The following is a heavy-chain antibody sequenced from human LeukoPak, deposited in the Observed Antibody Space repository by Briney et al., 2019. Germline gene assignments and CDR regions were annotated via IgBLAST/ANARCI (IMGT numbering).Heavy chain of an antibody. Sequence: PGGSLRLSCAASGFTFDLYSMNWVRQAPGKGLEWVSSISSSSSYIYYADSVKGRFTISRDNAKNSLYLQMNSLRAEDTAVYYCARSVRQGYYYYYYMDVWGKGTTVTVSS. V-gene: IGHV3-21*01. J-gene: IGHJ6*03. CDR2: ISSSSSYI. CDR3: ARSVRQGYYYYYYMDV. CDR1: GFTFDLYS. D-gene: IGHD6-6*01.